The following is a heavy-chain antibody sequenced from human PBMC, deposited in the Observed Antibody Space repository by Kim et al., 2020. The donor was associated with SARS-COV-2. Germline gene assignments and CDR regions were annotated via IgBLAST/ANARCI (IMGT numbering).Heavy chain of an antibody. CDR2: IYYSEST. CDR3: ARVNIIAVAGTAYYFDY. D-gene: IGHD6-19*01. Sequence: SETLSLTCTVSGGSISSSSYYWGWLRQPPGKGLEWIGSIYYSESTYYNPSLKSRVTISVDTYKNQSSLKLSSVTAADTAVYYCARVNIIAVAGTAYYFDYGGQGTLVTVSS. J-gene: IGHJ4*02. V-gene: IGHV4-39*07. CDR1: GGSISSSSYY.